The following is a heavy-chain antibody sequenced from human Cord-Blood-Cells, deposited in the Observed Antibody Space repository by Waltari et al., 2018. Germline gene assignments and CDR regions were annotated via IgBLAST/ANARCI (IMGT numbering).Heavy chain of an antibody. CDR1: GFTVSSNY. CDR3: ARGGGELLWFRELLYYFDY. V-gene: IGHV3-66*01. CDR2: IYSGGST. J-gene: IGHJ4*02. Sequence: EVQLVESGGGLVQPGGSLRLSCAASGFTVSSNYMSWVRQAPGKGLEWVSVIYSGGSTYYADSVKGRFTISRDNSKNTLYLQRNSLRAEDTAVYYCARGGGELLWFRELLYYFDYWGQGTLVTVSS. D-gene: IGHD3-10*01.